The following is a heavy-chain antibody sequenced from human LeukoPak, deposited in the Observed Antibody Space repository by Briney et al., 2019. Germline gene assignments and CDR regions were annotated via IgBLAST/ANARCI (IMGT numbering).Heavy chain of an antibody. CDR3: AKDRGYYGSGSYYKLLDGMDV. Sequence: GGSLRLSCAASGFTFSSNSMNWVRQAPGKGLEWVAVISYDGSNKYYADSVKGRFTISRDNSKNTLYLQMNSLRAEDTAVYYCAKDRGYYGSGSYYKLLDGMDVWGQGTTVTVSS. CDR1: GFTFSSNS. CDR2: ISYDGSNK. J-gene: IGHJ6*02. D-gene: IGHD3-10*01. V-gene: IGHV3-30*18.